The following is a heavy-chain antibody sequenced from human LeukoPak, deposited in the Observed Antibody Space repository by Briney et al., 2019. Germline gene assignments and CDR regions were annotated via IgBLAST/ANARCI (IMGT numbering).Heavy chain of an antibody. CDR2: INPSGGST. CDR1: GYTFTSYY. CDR3: AKGTVYGSGSYYSGMFDY. V-gene: IGHV1-46*01. J-gene: IGHJ4*02. Sequence: ASVKVSCTASGYTFTSYYMHWVRQAPGQGLEWMGIINPSGGSTSYAQKFQGRVTMTRDTSTSTVYMELSRLRSEDTAVYYCAKGTVYGSGSYYSGMFDYWGQGTLVTVSS. D-gene: IGHD3-10*01.